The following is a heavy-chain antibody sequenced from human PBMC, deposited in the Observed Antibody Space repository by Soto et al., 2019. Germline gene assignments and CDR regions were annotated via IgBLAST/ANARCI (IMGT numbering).Heavy chain of an antibody. Sequence: ASVKVSCKASGYTFTGYFMHWVRQAPGQGLEWMGWINPYSGGADYAQSFQGRVTMTRDTSISTAYMDLSSLRSEDTAVYYCARGVEAGVDYWGQGTLVTVSS. CDR3: ARGVEAGVDY. J-gene: IGHJ4*02. V-gene: IGHV1-2*02. CDR2: INPYSGGA. CDR1: GYTFTGYF. D-gene: IGHD2-15*01.